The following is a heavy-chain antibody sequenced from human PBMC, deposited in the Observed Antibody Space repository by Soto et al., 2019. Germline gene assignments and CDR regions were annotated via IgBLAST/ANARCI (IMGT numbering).Heavy chain of an antibody. V-gene: IGHV3-30*18. CDR3: AKGPRPGLRPTRDNWLDP. CDR2: ISYDELDK. J-gene: IGHJ5*02. CDR1: GFTFSSFG. Sequence: QVQLVESGGGVVQPGRSLRLSCVASGFTFSSFGMHWVRQAPGKGLEWVAAISYDELDKYYADSVKGRFTISRDNSKNTLFLQVNSLRVEDTAMYYCAKGPRPGLRPTRDNWLDPLGQGTLVTVSS. D-gene: IGHD5-12*01.